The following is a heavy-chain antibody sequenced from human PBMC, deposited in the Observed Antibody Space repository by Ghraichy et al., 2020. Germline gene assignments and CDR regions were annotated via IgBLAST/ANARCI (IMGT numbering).Heavy chain of an antibody. CDR2: ISSSSSYI. CDR3: ARDRDGVGAWWYYYGMDV. J-gene: IGHJ6*02. D-gene: IGHD1-26*01. V-gene: IGHV3-21*01. Sequence: GGSLRLSCAASGFTFSSYSMNWVRQAPGKGLEWVSSISSSSSYIYYADSVKGRFTISRDNAKNSLYLQMNSLRAEDTAVYYCARDRDGVGAWWYYYGMDVWGQGTTVTVSS. CDR1: GFTFSSYS.